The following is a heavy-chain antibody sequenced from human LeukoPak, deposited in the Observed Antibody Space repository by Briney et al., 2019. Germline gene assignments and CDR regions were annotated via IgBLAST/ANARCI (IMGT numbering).Heavy chain of an antibody. D-gene: IGHD6-19*01. Sequence: PSETLSLTCTVSGGSISSSSYYWGWIRQPPGKGLEWIGSIYYSGSTYYNPSLKSRVTISVDTSKNQFSLKLSSVTAADTAVYYCARGYSSGWWGYWGQGTLVTVSS. CDR3: ARGYSSGWWGY. J-gene: IGHJ4*02. V-gene: IGHV4-39*07. CDR1: GGSISSSSYY. CDR2: IYYSGST.